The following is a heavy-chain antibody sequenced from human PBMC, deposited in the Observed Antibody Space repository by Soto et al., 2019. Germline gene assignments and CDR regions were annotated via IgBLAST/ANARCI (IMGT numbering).Heavy chain of an antibody. D-gene: IGHD3-10*01. Sequence: SETLSLTCAVYGGSFSGYYWSWIRQPPGKGLEWIGEINHSGSTNYNPSLKSRVTISVDTSKNQFSLKLSSVTAADTAVYYCASTYYYGSGSRNYMVDYWGQGTLVTVSS. CDR2: INHSGST. CDR3: ASTYYYGSGSRNYMVDY. V-gene: IGHV4-34*01. J-gene: IGHJ4*02. CDR1: GGSFSGYY.